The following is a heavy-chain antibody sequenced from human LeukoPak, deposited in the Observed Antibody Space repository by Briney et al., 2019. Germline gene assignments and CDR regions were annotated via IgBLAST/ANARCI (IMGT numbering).Heavy chain of an antibody. V-gene: IGHV1-2*02. CDR3: ARFSTRGWHFDY. D-gene: IGHD6-19*01. CDR2: IIPNSGGT. CDR1: GHTFTDYY. J-gene: IGHJ4*02. Sequence: ASVKVSCKAFGHTFTDYYMYWVRQAPGQGLEWMGWIIPNSGGTNYAQRFQGRVTMTRDTSITTAYMELSSLRSDDTAVYYCARFSTRGWHFDYWGQGTLVTVSS.